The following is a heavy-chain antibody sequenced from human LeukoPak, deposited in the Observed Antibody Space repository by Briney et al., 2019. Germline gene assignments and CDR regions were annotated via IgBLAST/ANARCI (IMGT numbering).Heavy chain of an antibody. CDR2: IKSKTDGGTT. CDR1: GFTFSNAW. V-gene: IGHV3-15*01. CDR3: TTGGGNPYYYYYGMDV. J-gene: IGHJ6*02. Sequence: GGSLRLSCAASGFTFSNAWMSWVRQAPGKGLEWGGRIKSKTDGGTTDYAAPVKGRFTISRDDSKNTLYLQMNSLKTEDTAVYYCTTGGGNPYYYYYGMDVWGQGTTVTVSS. D-gene: IGHD4-23*01.